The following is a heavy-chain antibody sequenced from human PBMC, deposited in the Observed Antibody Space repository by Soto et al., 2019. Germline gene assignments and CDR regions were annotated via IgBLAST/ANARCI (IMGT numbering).Heavy chain of an antibody. CDR2: IIPIFGTA. CDR3: ARGPRFLEWLLRNNHPSYFAY. V-gene: IGHV1-69*06. Sequence: QVQLVQSGAEVKKPGSSVKVSCKASGGTFSSYAISWVRQAPGQGLDWMGGIIPIFGTANYAQKFQGRVTITAEKSTSTAYMELSSLRSEDTAVYYCARGPRFLEWLLRNNHPSYFAYWGQGTLVTVSS. D-gene: IGHD3-3*01. CDR1: GGTFSSYA. J-gene: IGHJ4*02.